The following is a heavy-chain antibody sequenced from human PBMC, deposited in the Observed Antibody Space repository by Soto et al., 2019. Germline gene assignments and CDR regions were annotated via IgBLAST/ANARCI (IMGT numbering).Heavy chain of an antibody. Sequence: GGSLRLSCAASGFTFSSNWLHWVRQAPGKGLVWVSGINTDGGSTDYADSVKGRFIISRDNAKNTLYLQMNSLRAEDTAVYYCARPRYDSTGTPFDHWGLGTLVTVSS. J-gene: IGHJ4*02. CDR1: GFTFSSNW. CDR2: INTDGGST. D-gene: IGHD3-22*01. V-gene: IGHV3-74*01. CDR3: ARPRYDSTGTPFDH.